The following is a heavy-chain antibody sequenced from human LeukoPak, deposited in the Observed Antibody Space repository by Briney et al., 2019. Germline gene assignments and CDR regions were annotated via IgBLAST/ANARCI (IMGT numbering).Heavy chain of an antibody. D-gene: IGHD6-19*01. J-gene: IGHJ4*02. CDR1: GYTFTRYG. Sequence: ASVKVSCKASGYTFTRYGVSWVRPAPGQGLEWMGWISTYNGDTDYAQKFQDRVTMTSDTSTSTAYMELRRLTSDDTAVYYCARDPSNSSGRYVLFDFWGQGTLVTVSS. CDR2: ISTYNGDT. CDR3: ARDPSNSSGRYVLFDF. V-gene: IGHV1-18*01.